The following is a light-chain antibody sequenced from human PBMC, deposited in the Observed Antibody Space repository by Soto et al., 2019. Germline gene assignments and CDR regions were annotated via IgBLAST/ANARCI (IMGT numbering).Light chain of an antibody. Sequence: QSVLTQPASVSGSPGQSITISCTGTSSDVGSFSVVSWYQQHPGKAPKLMIYEDTKRPSGVSSRFSGSKSGYTASLTISGLQAEDEADYYCSSSVGTRVFGGGTKVTVL. CDR1: SSDVGSFSV. CDR3: SSSVGTRV. V-gene: IGLV2-23*01. J-gene: IGLJ2*01. CDR2: EDT.